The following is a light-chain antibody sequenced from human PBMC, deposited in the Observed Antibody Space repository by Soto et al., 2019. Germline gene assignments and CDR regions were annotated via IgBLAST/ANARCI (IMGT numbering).Light chain of an antibody. J-gene: IGKJ5*01. CDR2: DAS. CDR3: QQRSKCPIT. CDR1: QSVSSY. V-gene: IGKV3-11*01. Sequence: EIVLTQSPATLSLSPGERATLSCRASQSVSSYLAWYQQKPGQAPRLLIYDASNRATGIPARFSGSGSGTDFTLTISSLEPEDFAVYYCQQRSKCPITFGQGTRLEIK.